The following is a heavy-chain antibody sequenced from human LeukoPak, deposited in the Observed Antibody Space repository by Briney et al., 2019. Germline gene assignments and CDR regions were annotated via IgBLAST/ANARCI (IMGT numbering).Heavy chain of an antibody. CDR1: GFTFSSYC. CDR3: ARETMIVVVIGMDV. CDR2: ISSSSSTI. V-gene: IGHV3-48*02. D-gene: IGHD3-22*01. J-gene: IGHJ6*02. Sequence: PGGSPRLSCAASGFTFSSYCMNRVRQAPGKGLGGGLYISSSSSTIYYADSVKGRFTISRDNAKNSLYLQMNSLRDEDTAVYYCARETMIVVVIGMDVWGQGTTVTVSS.